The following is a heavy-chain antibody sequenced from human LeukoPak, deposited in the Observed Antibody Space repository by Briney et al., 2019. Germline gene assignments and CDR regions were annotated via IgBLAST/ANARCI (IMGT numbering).Heavy chain of an antibody. CDR3: AKRGVVVAATLGFYYMDV. CDR1: GFTFSSYA. J-gene: IGHJ6*03. CDR2: ISGSGGST. Sequence: GGSLRLSCAASGFTFSSYAMSWVRQAPGKGLEWVSAISGSGGSTYYADSVKGRFTISRDNSKNTLYLQMNSLRAEDTAVYYCAKRGVVVAATLGFYYMDVWGKGTTVTVSS. D-gene: IGHD2-15*01. V-gene: IGHV3-23*01.